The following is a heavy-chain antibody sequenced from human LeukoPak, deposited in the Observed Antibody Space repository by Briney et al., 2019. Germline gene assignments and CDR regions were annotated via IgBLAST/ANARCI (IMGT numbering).Heavy chain of an antibody. D-gene: IGHD3-10*01. Sequence: SGPTLVKPTQTLTLTCTFSGFSLSTGGVGVGWIRQPPEKALEWLALIYWNDDKRYSPSLKSRLTITKDTSKNQVVLTMTNMDPVDTATYYCAHLILNYYGSGSQRFDPWGQGTLVTVSS. CDR3: AHLILNYYGSGSQRFDP. CDR2: IYWNDDK. V-gene: IGHV2-5*01. CDR1: GFSLSTGGVG. J-gene: IGHJ5*02.